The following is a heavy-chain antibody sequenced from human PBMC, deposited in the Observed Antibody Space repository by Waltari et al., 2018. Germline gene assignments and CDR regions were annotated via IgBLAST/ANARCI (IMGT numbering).Heavy chain of an antibody. V-gene: IGHV4-59*11. CDR3: AREVVVVVAATRWFDP. CDR2: IYYSGST. D-gene: IGHD2-15*01. CDR1: GGSISSHY. Sequence: QVQLQESGPGLVKPSETLSLTCTVSGGSISSHYWSWIRQPPGKGLEWIGYIYYSGSTNYNPSLKSRVTISVDKSKNQFSLKLSSVTAADTAVYYCAREVVVVVAATRWFDPWGQGTLVTVSS. J-gene: IGHJ5*02.